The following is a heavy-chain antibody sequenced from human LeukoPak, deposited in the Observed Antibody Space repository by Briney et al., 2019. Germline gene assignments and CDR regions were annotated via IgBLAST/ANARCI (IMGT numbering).Heavy chain of an antibody. V-gene: IGHV5-51*01. CDR3: ARRVGAAGIPLYYFDY. CDR2: IYPGDSDT. CDR1: GYSFTTYW. J-gene: IGHJ4*02. Sequence: GESLKISCKGSGYSFTTYWIGWVRQMPGRGLEWMGIIYPGDSDTRYSPSFQGQVTISADKSISTAYLQWSSLKASDTAMYYCARRVGAAGIPLYYFDYWGQGTLVTVSS. D-gene: IGHD6-13*01.